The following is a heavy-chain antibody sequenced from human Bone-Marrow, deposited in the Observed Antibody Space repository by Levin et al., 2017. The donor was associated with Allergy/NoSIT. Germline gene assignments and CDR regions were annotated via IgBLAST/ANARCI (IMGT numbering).Heavy chain of an antibody. D-gene: IGHD1-20*01. Sequence: GGSLRLSCAASGFTFSNAWMSWVRQAPGKGLEWVGRIKRKSDGGTTDYGAPVKGRFTISRDDSKSTLYLQMDSLKTEDTGMYYCIAVSINWKTDYWGQGTLVTVSS. CDR2: IKRKSDGGTT. CDR1: GFTFSNAW. CDR3: IAVSINWKTDY. V-gene: IGHV3-15*07. J-gene: IGHJ4*02.